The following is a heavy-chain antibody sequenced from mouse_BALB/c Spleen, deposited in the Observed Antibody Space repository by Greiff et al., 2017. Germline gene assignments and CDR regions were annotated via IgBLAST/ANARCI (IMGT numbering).Heavy chain of an antibody. D-gene: IGHD2-3*01. CDR2: IYPGDGDT. Sequence: VQLQQSGAELARPGASVKLSCKASGYTFTSYWMQWVKQRPGQGLEWIGAIYPGDGDTRYTQKFKGKATLTADKSSSTAYMQLSSLTSEDTAVYYCATIYDGYFFAYWGQGTLVTVSA. CDR1: GYTFTSYW. V-gene: IGHV1-87*01. CDR3: ATIYDGYFFAY. J-gene: IGHJ3*01.